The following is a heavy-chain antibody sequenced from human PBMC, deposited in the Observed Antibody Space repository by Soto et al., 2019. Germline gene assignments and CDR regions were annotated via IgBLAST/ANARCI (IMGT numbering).Heavy chain of an antibody. Sequence: GSLPLSGSGSGLHVRRSWRSWDRQAPGKGLEWVANIKQDGSEKYYVDSVKGRFTISRDNAKNSLYLQMSSLRAEDTALYYCARDKGYRSLDYWVQGTLVLVSS. D-gene: IGHD4-4*01. CDR1: GLHVRRSW. V-gene: IGHV3-7*01. CDR3: ARDKGYRSLDY. J-gene: IGHJ4*02. CDR2: IKQDGSEK.